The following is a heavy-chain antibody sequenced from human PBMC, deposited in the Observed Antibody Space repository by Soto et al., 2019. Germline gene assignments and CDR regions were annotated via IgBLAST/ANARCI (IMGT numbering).Heavy chain of an antibody. Sequence: EVQLVESGGGLVQPGESLRLSCAASGFTVSSNYMNWVRQAPGKGLEWVSLLYPGGSTYYADSVKGRFTISRDSSKNTLYLQMNSLRAEDTAVYYCATHGDLGGWGQGTLFTVSS. V-gene: IGHV3-66*01. CDR2: LYPGGST. CDR1: GFTVSSNY. CDR3: ATHGDLGG. J-gene: IGHJ4*02. D-gene: IGHD2-21*02.